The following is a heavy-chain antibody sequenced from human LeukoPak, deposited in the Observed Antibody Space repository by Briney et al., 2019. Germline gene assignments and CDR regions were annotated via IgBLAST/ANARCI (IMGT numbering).Heavy chain of an antibody. J-gene: IGHJ4*02. V-gene: IGHV3-48*01. CDR3: AKASSGYSSSWYYFDY. CDR2: ISSSSSTI. CDR1: GFTFSSYS. D-gene: IGHD6-13*01. Sequence: PGGSLRLSCAASGFTFSSYSMNWVRQAPGKGLEWVSYISSSSSTIYYADSVKGRFTISRDNSKNTLYLQMNSLRAEDTAVYYCAKASSGYSSSWYYFDYWGQGTLVTVSS.